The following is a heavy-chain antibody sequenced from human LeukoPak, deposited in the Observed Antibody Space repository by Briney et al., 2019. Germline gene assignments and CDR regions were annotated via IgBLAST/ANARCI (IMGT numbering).Heavy chain of an antibody. CDR2: ISGSGGRT. J-gene: IGHJ4*02. V-gene: IGHV3-23*01. CDR1: APTLTSYS. D-gene: IGHD3-3*01. Sequence: GGSLRLSCAAAAPTLTSYSMSWVSQPQRNGLEWDSAISGSGGRTCYADSVKGRFTISRDNSKNTLYLQRNSLRAEDTAVYYCAKDRRFLECLPYWAQGTLVTVFS. CDR3: AKDRRFLECLPY.